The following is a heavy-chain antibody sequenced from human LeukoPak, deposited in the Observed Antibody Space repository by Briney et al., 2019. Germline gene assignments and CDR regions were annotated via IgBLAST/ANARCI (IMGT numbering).Heavy chain of an antibody. D-gene: IGHD3-3*01. J-gene: IGHJ4*02. Sequence: GGSLRLSCAASGFSLSSYAMSWVRQAPGKGLEWVSAISSSDDGTYHAGSVKGRFTISRDNAKNSLYLQMNSLRAEDTAVYYCARAPYYDFWSGYSFDYWGQGTLVTVSS. V-gene: IGHV3-23*01. CDR3: ARAPYYDFWSGYSFDY. CDR2: ISSSDDGT. CDR1: GFSLSSYA.